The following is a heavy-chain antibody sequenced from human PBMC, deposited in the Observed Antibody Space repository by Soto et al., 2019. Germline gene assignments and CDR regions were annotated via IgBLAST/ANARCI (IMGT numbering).Heavy chain of an antibody. V-gene: IGHV3-74*03. J-gene: IGHJ4*02. CDR2: ITSDRSGT. CDR1: GFTFSGYW. Sequence: PGGSLRLSCAASGFTFSGYWMHWVRQAPGKGLEWVSRITSDRSGTAYADSVKGRFSISRDNAKNTVYLQMDSLRVEDTAVYYCGRSAIFDRGDADEYWGQGTPVTVAS. CDR3: GRSAIFDRGDADEY. D-gene: IGHD3-10*01.